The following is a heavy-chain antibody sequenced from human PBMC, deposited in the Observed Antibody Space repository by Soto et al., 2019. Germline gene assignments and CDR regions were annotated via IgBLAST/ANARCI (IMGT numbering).Heavy chain of an antibody. CDR2: TGSGTGPG. D-gene: IGHD2-15*01. CDR3: ATRHRGGFFRLFDS. Sequence: RASVKVSCKASGGSLSTNPISWVRQAPGQGLEWMGGTGSGTGPGNHAQKFQGRLTVTADKSTSTVYMELTNLSSEDTAVYYCATRHRGGFFRLFDSWGQGTLVTVSS. V-gene: IGHV1-69*06. CDR1: GGSLSTNP. J-gene: IGHJ4*02.